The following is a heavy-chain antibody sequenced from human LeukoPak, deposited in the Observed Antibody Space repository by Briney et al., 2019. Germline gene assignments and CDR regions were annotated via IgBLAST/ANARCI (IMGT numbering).Heavy chain of an antibody. CDR1: GFTFSSYW. D-gene: IGHD1-26*01. CDR2: INSDGSTT. Sequence: GGSLRLSCAASGFTFSSYWMHWVRQAPGKGLVWVSRINSDGSTTSYADSVKGRFTISRDNARNSLYLQMNSLRADDTAVYYCVRGEWSTSPFDYWGQGTLVTVSS. J-gene: IGHJ4*02. CDR3: VRGEWSTSPFDY. V-gene: IGHV3-74*01.